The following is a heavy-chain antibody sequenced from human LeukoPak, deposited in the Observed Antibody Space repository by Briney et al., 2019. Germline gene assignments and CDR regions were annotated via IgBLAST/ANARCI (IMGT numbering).Heavy chain of an antibody. CDR1: GFSFSSYA. Sequence: GGSLRLSCAASGFSFSSYAMHWVRQAPGKGLEWVAVISYDGSNKYYADSVKGRFTISRDNSKNTLYLQMNNLRAEDTAVYYCARDRPPHIAAAGENFDYWGQGTLVTVSS. CDR2: ISYDGSNK. V-gene: IGHV3-30*01. CDR3: ARDRPPHIAAAGENFDY. D-gene: IGHD6-13*01. J-gene: IGHJ4*02.